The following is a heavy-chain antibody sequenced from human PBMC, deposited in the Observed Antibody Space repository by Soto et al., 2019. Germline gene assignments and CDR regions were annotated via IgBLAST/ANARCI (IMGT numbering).Heavy chain of an antibody. CDR3: ARGPQEILDH. V-gene: IGHV1-8*01. CDR1: GYTFTSYD. Sequence: QVQLVQSGAEVKKPGASVKVSCKASGYTFTSYDINWVRQATGQGLEWMGWLNPNSGNTGFAPKFQGSVTITRNTSISTAYMELSSPRSEDTAVYYSARGPQEILDHWGQGTLVTVSS. CDR2: LNPNSGNT. J-gene: IGHJ5*02.